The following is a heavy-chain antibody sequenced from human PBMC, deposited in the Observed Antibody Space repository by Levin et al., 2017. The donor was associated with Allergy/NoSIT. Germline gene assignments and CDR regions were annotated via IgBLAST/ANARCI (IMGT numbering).Heavy chain of an antibody. Sequence: ASVKVSCKASGYTFTSYAMHWVRQAPGQRLEWMGWINAGNGNTKYSQKFQGRVTITRDTSASTAYMELSSLRSEDTAVYYCARDGHIVVVIAIPIVGAFDIWGQGTMVTVSS. V-gene: IGHV1-3*01. CDR2: INAGNGNT. J-gene: IGHJ3*02. D-gene: IGHD2-21*01. CDR3: ARDGHIVVVIAIPIVGAFDI. CDR1: GYTFTSYA.